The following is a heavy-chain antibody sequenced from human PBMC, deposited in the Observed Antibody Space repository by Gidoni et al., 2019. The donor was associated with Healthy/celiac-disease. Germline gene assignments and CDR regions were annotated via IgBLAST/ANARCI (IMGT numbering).Heavy chain of an antibody. D-gene: IGHD3-3*01. V-gene: IGHV3-30*03. CDR2: ISYDGSNK. CDR1: GFTFSSYG. Sequence: QVQLVESGGGVVQPGRSLSLSCAASGFTFSSYGMHWVRQAPGKGLEWVAVISYDGSNKYYADSVKGRFTISRDNSKNTLYLQMNSLRAEDTAVYYCAGIWRGYWGQGTLVTVSS. J-gene: IGHJ4*02. CDR3: AGIWRGY.